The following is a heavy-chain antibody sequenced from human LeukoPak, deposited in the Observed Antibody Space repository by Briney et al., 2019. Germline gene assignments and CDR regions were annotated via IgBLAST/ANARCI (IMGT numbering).Heavy chain of an antibody. Sequence: SVKVSCKASGGTFSSYAISWVRQAPGQGLEWMGGIIPIFGTANYAQKFQGRVTITADESTSTAYMELSSLRSEDTAVYYCARDPDYYDSSGYYHQPTGYWGQGTLVTVSS. CDR3: ARDPDYYDSSGYYHQPTGY. CDR1: GGTFSSYA. CDR2: IIPIFGTA. V-gene: IGHV1-69*13. D-gene: IGHD3-22*01. J-gene: IGHJ4*02.